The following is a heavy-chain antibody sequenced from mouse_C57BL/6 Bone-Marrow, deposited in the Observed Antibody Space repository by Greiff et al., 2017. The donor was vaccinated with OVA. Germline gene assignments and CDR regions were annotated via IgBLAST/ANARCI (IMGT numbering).Heavy chain of an antibody. CDR3: ARAGYYGSSHYYAMDY. V-gene: IGHV5-16*01. CDR2: INYDGSST. Sequence: EVQLQESEGGLVQPGSSMKLSCTASGFTFSDYYMAWVRQVPEKGLEWVANINYDGSSTYYLDSLKSRFIISRDNAKNILYLQMSSLKSEDTATYYCARAGYYGSSHYYAMDYWGQGTSVTVSS. J-gene: IGHJ4*01. D-gene: IGHD1-1*01. CDR1: GFTFSDYY.